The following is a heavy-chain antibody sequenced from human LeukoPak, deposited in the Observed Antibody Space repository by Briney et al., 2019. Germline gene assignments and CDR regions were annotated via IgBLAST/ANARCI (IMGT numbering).Heavy chain of an antibody. CDR2: MSSGTGST. V-gene: IGHV3-23*01. CDR1: GFTFSNYA. J-gene: IGHJ6*02. D-gene: IGHD3-10*01. CDR3: AKHAGSYYYYSMDV. Sequence: GGSLRLPCAASGFTFSNYAMTWVRQAPGKGLEWVSGMSSGTGSTYYADSVKGRFTISRDNSKNTLYLQMNSLRAEDTAVYYCAKHAGSYYYYSMDVWGQGTTVTVSS.